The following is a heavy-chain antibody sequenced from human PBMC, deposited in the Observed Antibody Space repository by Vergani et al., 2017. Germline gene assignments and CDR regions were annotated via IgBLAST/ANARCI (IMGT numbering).Heavy chain of an antibody. D-gene: IGHD1-26*01. CDR2: IYVDGST. CDR3: VRGRYSGSSSPYYDL. V-gene: IGHV4-61*02. Sequence: QVQLLESGPGLVKPSQTLSLTCSVSGESITRHSYYWTWIRQPAGKPLEWVGHIYVDGSTNYNPSLKRRVSISLDTSKNQPSLRLTSVTAADTAVFYCVRGRYSGSSSPYYDLWGHGTLVRVSS. J-gene: IGHJ4*01. CDR1: GESITRHSYY.